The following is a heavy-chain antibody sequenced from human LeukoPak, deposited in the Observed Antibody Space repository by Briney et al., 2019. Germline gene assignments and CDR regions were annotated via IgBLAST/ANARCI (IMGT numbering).Heavy chain of an antibody. Sequence: SVKVSCKASGGTFSSYAISWVRQAPGQGLERTGGIIPIFGIANYAQKFQGRVTITTDESTSTAYMELGSLRSEDTAVYYCARHYDSSGYSLTAFDYWGQGTLVTVSS. V-gene: IGHV1-69*05. J-gene: IGHJ4*02. D-gene: IGHD3-22*01. CDR1: GGTFSSYA. CDR2: IIPIFGIA. CDR3: ARHYDSSGYSLTAFDY.